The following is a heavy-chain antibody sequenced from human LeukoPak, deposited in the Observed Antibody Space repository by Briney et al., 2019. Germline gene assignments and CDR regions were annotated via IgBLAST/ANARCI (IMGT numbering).Heavy chain of an antibody. CDR3: ARDEGGVYSSSWFDS. J-gene: IGHJ5*01. Sequence: GGSLRLSCAASGFSFNRYWMSWVRQAPGKGLEWVANIKQDGSEKDYVDSVKGRFTISRDNAKNSLYLQMNSLRAEDTAVYYCARDEGGVYSSSWFDSWGQGTLVTVSS. D-gene: IGHD6-13*01. CDR2: IKQDGSEK. CDR1: GFSFNRYW. V-gene: IGHV3-7*01.